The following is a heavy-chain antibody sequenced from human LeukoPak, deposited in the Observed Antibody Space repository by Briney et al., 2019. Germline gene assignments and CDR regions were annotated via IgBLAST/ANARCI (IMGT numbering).Heavy chain of an antibody. CDR1: GFSFSDWS. D-gene: IGHD1-26*01. CDR2: ISYKSVI. J-gene: IGHJ4*02. V-gene: IGHV3-69-1*01. Sequence: GGSLRLSCAASGFSFSDWSMSWVRQAPGKGLESVAYISYKSVIHYRDSVEGRFTISRDNGENSLYLQMSSLRAEDTAVYYCARGSGGVGAALHYWGQGTLVTVSS. CDR3: ARGSGGVGAALHY.